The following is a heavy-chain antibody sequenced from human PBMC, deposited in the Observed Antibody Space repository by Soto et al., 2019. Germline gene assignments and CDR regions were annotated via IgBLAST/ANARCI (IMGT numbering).Heavy chain of an antibody. V-gene: IGHV5-10-1*01. CDR3: ATRFYYDSSGGYYYYAMDV. CDR1: GYSFTSYW. J-gene: IGHJ6*02. CDR2: IDPSDSYT. D-gene: IGHD3-22*01. Sequence: PGESLKISCKGSGYSFTSYWTSWVRQMPGKGLEWMGRIDPSDSYTNYSPSFQGHVTISADKSISTAYLQWSSLKASDTAMYYCATRFYYDSSGGYYYYAMDVWGQGTTVTVSS.